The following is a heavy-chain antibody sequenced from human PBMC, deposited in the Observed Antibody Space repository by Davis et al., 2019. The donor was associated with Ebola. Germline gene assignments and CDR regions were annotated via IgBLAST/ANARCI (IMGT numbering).Heavy chain of an antibody. CDR1: GFTFSSYS. Sequence: GESLKISCAASGFTFSSYSMNWVRQAPGKGLEWVSSISSSSSYIYYADSVKGRSTISRDNARNSLYLQMTSLRAADTAVYYCVRVTHNADRWLCGSDCYVKSLDYWGQGTLVTVSS. D-gene: IGHD2-21*02. CDR3: VRVTHNADRWLCGSDCYVKSLDY. J-gene: IGHJ4*02. CDR2: ISSSSSYI. V-gene: IGHV3-21*04.